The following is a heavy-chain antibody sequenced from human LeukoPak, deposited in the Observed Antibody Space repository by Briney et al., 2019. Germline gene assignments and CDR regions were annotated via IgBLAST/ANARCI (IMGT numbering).Heavy chain of an antibody. CDR2: INHSGST. V-gene: IGHV4-34*01. D-gene: IGHD3-10*01. CDR3: ARGPPPRGGSGSYYPFDY. J-gene: IGHJ4*02. CDR1: GGSFSGYY. Sequence: SETLSLTCAVYGGSFSGYYWSWIRQPPGKGLEWIGEINHSGSTNYNPSLKSRVTISVDTSKNQFFLKLSSVTAADTAVYYCARGPPPRGGSGSYYPFDYWGQGTLVTVSS.